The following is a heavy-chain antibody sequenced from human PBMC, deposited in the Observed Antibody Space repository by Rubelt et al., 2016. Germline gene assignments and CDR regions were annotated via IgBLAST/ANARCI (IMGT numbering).Heavy chain of an antibody. V-gene: IGHV4-34*01. J-gene: IGHJ6*02. Sequence: QVQLQQWGAGLLKPSGTLSLTCAVYGGSFSGYYWSWIRQPPGKGLEWIGEINHSGSTNYHPSLKSRVTISVDTSKNQFSLKLSSVTAADTAVYYCAREDGSGGYGMDVWGQGTTVTVSS. CDR2: INHSGST. D-gene: IGHD3-10*01. CDR3: AREDGSGGYGMDV. CDR1: GGSFSGYY.